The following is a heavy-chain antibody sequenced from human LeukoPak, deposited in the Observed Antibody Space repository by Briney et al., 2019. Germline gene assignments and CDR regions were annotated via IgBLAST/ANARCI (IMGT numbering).Heavy chain of an antibody. Sequence: EASVKVSCKASGYTVTVCYRHWLRRSPGQPLEWMVWSNGNSCDTRGEYNFRGRVTMTRDTSINTAYMDLSRLRSDDTAVYYCARSLHYDYVWGSSPDHPPFHHWGQGTLVPVSS. CDR2: SNGNSCDT. J-gene: IGHJ4*02. CDR1: GYTVTVCY. CDR3: ARSLHYDYVWGSSPDHPPFHH. D-gene: IGHD3-16*01. V-gene: IGHV1-2*02.